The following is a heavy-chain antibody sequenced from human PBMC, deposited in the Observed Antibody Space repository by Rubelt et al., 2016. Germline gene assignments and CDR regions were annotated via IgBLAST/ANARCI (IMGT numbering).Heavy chain of an antibody. Sequence: QVQLQQWGAGLLKPSETLSLTCAVYGESFSGYYWSWIRQPPGKGLEWIGEINHSGSTNYNPSLKSRVTISVDTSKSQLALRLGAGTAADTAVYYCARVGGGWFLDPWGRGTLVTVSS. CDR3: ARVGGGWFLDP. V-gene: IGHV4-34*01. J-gene: IGHJ5*02. D-gene: IGHD6-19*01. CDR2: INHSGST. CDR1: GESFSGYY.